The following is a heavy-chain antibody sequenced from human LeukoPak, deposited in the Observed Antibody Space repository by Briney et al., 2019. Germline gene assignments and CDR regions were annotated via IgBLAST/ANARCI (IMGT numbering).Heavy chain of an antibody. V-gene: IGHV4-59*12. J-gene: IGHJ5*02. D-gene: IGHD2-8*01. CDR2: IYYSGST. CDR3: ARDSGYCTNGVCYGENNWFDP. Sequence: SETLSLTCTVSGGSISSYYWSWIRQPPGKGLEWIGYIYYSGSTNYNPSLKSRVTISVDTSKNQFSLKLSSVTAADTAVYYCARDSGYCTNGVCYGENNWFDPWGQGTLVTVSS. CDR1: GGSISSYY.